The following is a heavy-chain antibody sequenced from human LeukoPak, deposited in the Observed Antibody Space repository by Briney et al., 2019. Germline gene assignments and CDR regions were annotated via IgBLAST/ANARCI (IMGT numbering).Heavy chain of an antibody. D-gene: IGHD5-12*01. J-gene: IGHJ3*02. Sequence: SETLSLTCTVSGGSISSYYWSWIRHPAGKGLELIGRIYTSGSTSYNPSLKSRVTMSVDTSKNQFPLKLSSVTAADTAVYYCARDRSGYDDAFDIWGQGTMVTVSS. CDR1: GGSISSYY. CDR3: ARDRSGYDDAFDI. CDR2: IYTSGST. V-gene: IGHV4-4*07.